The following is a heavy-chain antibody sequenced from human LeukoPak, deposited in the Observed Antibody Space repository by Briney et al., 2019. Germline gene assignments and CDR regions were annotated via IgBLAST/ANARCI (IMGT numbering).Heavy chain of an antibody. CDR2: ISHDGSIK. J-gene: IGHJ5*02. D-gene: IGHD2-2*01. Sequence: GGSLRLSCAASGFTFSSYGMHWVRQAPGKGLEWVTVISHDGSIKFYADSVKGRFTISRDNSKNTLYLQMSSLRADDTAVYYCARALGPTAVINWFDRWGQGTLVTVSS. CDR3: ARALGPTAVINWFDR. V-gene: IGHV3-30*03. CDR1: GFTFSSYG.